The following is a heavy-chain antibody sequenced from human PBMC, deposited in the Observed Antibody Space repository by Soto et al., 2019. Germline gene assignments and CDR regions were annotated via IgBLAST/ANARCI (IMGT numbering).Heavy chain of an antibody. CDR1: GFTFSSYS. CDR3: ARMGNQRYYYDGMDV. V-gene: IGHV3-21*01. D-gene: IGHD2-2*01. Sequence: EVQLVESGGGLVKPGGSLRLSCAASGFTFSSYSMNWVRQAPGKGLEWVSSISSSSSYIYYADSVKGRFTISRDNAKNTLYLQMNSLRAEDTAVYYCARMGNQRYYYDGMDVWGQGTTGTVSS. J-gene: IGHJ6*02. CDR2: ISSSSSYI.